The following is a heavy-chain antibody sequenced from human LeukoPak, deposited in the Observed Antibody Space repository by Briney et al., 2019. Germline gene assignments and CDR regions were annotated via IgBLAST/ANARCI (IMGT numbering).Heavy chain of an antibody. Sequence: PSETLSLTCTVSGGSISSYYWSWIRQPPGKGLEWIGCIYYSGSTNYNPSLKSRVTISVDTSKNQFSLKLSSVTAADTAVYYCAEALDYWGQGTLVTVSS. V-gene: IGHV4-59*08. CDR2: IYYSGST. CDR3: AEALDY. J-gene: IGHJ4*02. CDR1: GGSISSYY.